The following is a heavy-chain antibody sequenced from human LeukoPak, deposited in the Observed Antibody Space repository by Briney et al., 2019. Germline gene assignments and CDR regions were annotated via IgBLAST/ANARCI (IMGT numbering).Heavy chain of an antibody. J-gene: IGHJ3*02. CDR2: IYPGDSDT. V-gene: IGHV5-51*01. Sequence: GESLKISCKGSGYSFTCYWIGWVRQMPGKGLEWMGIIYPGDSDTRYSPSFQGQVTISADKSISTAYLQWSSLKASDTAMYYCASFSYYYDSSGNPVGAFDIWGQGTMVTVSS. CDR3: ASFSYYYDSSGNPVGAFDI. D-gene: IGHD3-22*01. CDR1: GYSFTCYW.